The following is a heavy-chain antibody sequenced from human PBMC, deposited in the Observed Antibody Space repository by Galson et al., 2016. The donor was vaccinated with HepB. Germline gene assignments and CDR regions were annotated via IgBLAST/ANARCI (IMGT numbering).Heavy chain of an antibody. CDR3: ATSTSSVGH. CDR1: GFTFDSYA. J-gene: IGHJ5*02. D-gene: IGHD6-6*01. CDR2: ISGGGLST. Sequence: SLRLSCAASGFTFDSYAMTWVRQAPGKGLEWVSAISGGGLSTYYADSVKGRFTISGDSSNNTVSLQMNTLRADDTAVYYCATSTSSVGHWGQGTLVTVSS. V-gene: IGHV3-23*01.